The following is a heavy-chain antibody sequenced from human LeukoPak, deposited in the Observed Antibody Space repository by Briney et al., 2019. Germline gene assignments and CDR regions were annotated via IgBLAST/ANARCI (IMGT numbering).Heavy chain of an antibody. Sequence: GGSLRLSCVGSGFAFNSYTITWVRQAPGKGLEWVSSITSTSAYRQYADSVRGRFTVSRDNAKNSLYLQMNSLGAEDTAVYHCARVTAGATTLNYYYYSMDVWGKGTTVTVSS. CDR3: ARVTAGATTLNYYYYSMDV. V-gene: IGHV3-21*01. CDR1: GFAFNSYT. CDR2: ITSTSAYR. D-gene: IGHD1-26*01. J-gene: IGHJ6*03.